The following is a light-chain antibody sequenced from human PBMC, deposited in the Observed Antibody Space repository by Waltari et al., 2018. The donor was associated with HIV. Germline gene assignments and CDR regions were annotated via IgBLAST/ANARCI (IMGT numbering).Light chain of an antibody. CDR2: DVS. Sequence: QSALAQPRSVSGSPGPSVTISCTGTSSDVGAYYFVSWYQQHPGIAPKLIIYDVSKRPSGVPDRFSGSKSGSTASLTISGLQAEDEADYHCCSYAGTFRVFGGGTKLTVL. V-gene: IGLV2-11*01. CDR3: CSYAGTFRV. CDR1: SSDVGAYYF. J-gene: IGLJ3*02.